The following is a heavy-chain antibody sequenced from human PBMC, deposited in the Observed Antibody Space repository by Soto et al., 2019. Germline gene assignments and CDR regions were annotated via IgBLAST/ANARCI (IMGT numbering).Heavy chain of an antibody. V-gene: IGHV4-59*01. CDR2: ISYSGNT. Sequence: PSETMSLTCPVAGGYISNFCLSWIRKPPGKGLEWIGYISYSGNTNYNPSLKSRVSISVDTSKNQLSLNLTSVTAADTAVYYCARAPMVLSRSYFDSWGQGTPVTVSS. CDR3: ARAPMVLSRSYFDS. D-gene: IGHD2-8*01. CDR1: GGYISNFC. J-gene: IGHJ4*02.